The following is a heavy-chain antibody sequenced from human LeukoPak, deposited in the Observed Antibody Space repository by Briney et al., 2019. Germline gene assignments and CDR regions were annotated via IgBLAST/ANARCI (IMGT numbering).Heavy chain of an antibody. J-gene: IGHJ4*02. CDR1: GFTFSSYA. V-gene: IGHV3-23*01. CDR3: AKGQPQWELLGSEDY. CDR2: ISGSGGST. Sequence: GGSLRLSCAASGFTFSSYAMSWVRQAPGKGLEWVSAISGSGGSTYYADSVKGRFTISGDNSKNTLYLQMNSLRAEDTAVYYCAKGQPQWELLGSEDYWGQGTLVTVSS. D-gene: IGHD1-26*01.